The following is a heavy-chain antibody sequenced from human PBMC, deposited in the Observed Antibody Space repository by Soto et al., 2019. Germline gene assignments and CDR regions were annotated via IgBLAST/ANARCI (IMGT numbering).Heavy chain of an antibody. D-gene: IGHD3-9*01. V-gene: IGHV3-21*01. J-gene: IGHJ4*02. CDR2: ISSSSSYI. Sequence: SCAASGFAFRSYSMNLVRQAPGKGLEWVSSISSSSSYIYYADSVKGRFTISRDNAKNSLYLQMNSLRAEDTAVYYCASTLLLYYDILTGRYLDYWGQGTLVTVSS. CDR3: ASTLLLYYDILTGRYLDY. CDR1: GFAFRSYS.